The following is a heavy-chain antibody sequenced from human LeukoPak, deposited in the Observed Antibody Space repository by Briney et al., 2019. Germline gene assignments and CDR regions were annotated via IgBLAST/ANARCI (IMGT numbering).Heavy chain of an antibody. CDR1: GGSISSGGYS. D-gene: IGHD3-3*01. Sequence: PSETLSLTCAVSGGSISSGGYSWSWIRQPPGKGLEWIGYIYHSGSTYYNPSLKSRVTISVDRSKNQFSLKLSSVTAADTAVYYCPGGYDFWSGYYTDYWGQGTLVTISS. CDR3: PGGYDFWSGYYTDY. J-gene: IGHJ4*02. CDR2: IYHSGST. V-gene: IGHV4-30-2*01.